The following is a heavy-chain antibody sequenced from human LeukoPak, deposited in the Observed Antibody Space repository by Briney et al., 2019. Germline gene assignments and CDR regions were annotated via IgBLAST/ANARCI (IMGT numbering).Heavy chain of an antibody. CDR3: ARGGGLDV. CDR1: GFTFSSYG. CDR2: INHNGNVN. J-gene: IGHJ6*02. V-gene: IGHV3-7*03. Sequence: GRSLRLSCAASGFTFSSYGMHWVRQAPGKGLEWVASINHNGNVNYYVDSVKGRFTISRDNAKNSLYLQMSNLRAEDTAVYFCARGGGLDVWGQGATVTVSS. D-gene: IGHD3-16*01.